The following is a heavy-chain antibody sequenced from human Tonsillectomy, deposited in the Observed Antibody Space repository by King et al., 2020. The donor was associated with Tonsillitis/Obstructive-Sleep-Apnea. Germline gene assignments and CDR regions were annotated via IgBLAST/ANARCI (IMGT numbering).Heavy chain of an antibody. V-gene: IGHV3-53*01. D-gene: IGHD6-13*01. CDR1: GFTVSSNY. J-gene: IGHJ3*02. Sequence: VQLVESGGGLIQPGGSLRLSFAASGFTVSSNYMSWVRQAPGKGLEWVSVFYRGGSRYYADSVKGRFTISRDNSKNTLYLQMNGLRAEDTAVYYCARDGRYSSSWWGAFDIWGQGTMVTVSS. CDR2: FYRGGSR. CDR3: ARDGRYSSSWWGAFDI.